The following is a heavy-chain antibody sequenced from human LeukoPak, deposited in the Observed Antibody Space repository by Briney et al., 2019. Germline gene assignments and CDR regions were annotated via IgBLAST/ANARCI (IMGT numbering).Heavy chain of an antibody. CDR2: LSVKSGNT. D-gene: IGHD4-17*01. CDR1: GYTFTSYD. Sequence: EASVKVSCKASGYTFTSYDINWVRQATGQGLEWMGWLSVKSGNTGYAQKFQDRVTITRNTSISTAYMELSSIKSEDTAVYYCAKVGDDYGDYFHFWGQGTLVTVSS. CDR3: AKVGDDYGDYFHF. V-gene: IGHV1-8*03. J-gene: IGHJ4*02.